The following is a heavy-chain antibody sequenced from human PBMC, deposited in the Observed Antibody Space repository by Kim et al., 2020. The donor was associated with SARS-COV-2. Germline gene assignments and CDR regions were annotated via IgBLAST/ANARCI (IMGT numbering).Heavy chain of an antibody. D-gene: IGHD3-9*01. Sequence: ASVKVSCKASGYTFTSYYMHWVRQAPGQGLEWMGIINPSGGSTSYAQKFQGRVTMTRDTSTSTVYMELSSLRSEDTAVYYCARGGFLLRYFDATGPNDAFDIWGQGTMVTVSS. CDR1: GYTFTSYY. CDR3: ARGGFLLRYFDATGPNDAFDI. V-gene: IGHV1-46*01. J-gene: IGHJ3*02. CDR2: INPSGGST.